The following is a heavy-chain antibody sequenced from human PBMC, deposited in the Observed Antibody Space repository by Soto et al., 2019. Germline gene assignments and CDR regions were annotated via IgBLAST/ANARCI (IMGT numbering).Heavy chain of an antibody. CDR3: AKGQGELLAFDI. CDR2: ISGSGGST. CDR1: GFTFSSYV. V-gene: IGHV3-23*01. J-gene: IGHJ3*02. Sequence: GGSLRLSCAASGFTFSSYVMSWVRQAPGKGLEWVSAISGSGGSTYYADSVKGRFTISRDNSKNTLYLQMNSLRAEDTAVYYCAKGQGELLAFDIWGQGTMVTVSS. D-gene: IGHD1-26*01.